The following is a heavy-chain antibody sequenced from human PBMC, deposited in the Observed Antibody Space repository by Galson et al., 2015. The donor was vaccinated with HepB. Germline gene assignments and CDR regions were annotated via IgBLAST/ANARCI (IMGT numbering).Heavy chain of an antibody. V-gene: IGHV1-2*02. CDR2: VSPNSGAT. Sequence: SVKVSCKASGYTFSNYFIHWVRQAPGEGLEWMGWVSPNSGATKYSEKFQGRVTMARDTSVSTAYVDLTRLRSDDTALYYCVREGALWFGEYSANDAFDIWGQGTLVTVSS. D-gene: IGHD3-10*01. CDR1: GYTFSNYF. J-gene: IGHJ3*02. CDR3: VREGALWFGEYSANDAFDI.